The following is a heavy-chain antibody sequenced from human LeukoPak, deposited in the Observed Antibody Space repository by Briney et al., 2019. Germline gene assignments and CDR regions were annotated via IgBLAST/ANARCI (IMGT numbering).Heavy chain of an antibody. CDR2: IVVGSGNT. D-gene: IGHD3-22*01. Sequence: ASVKVSCKASGFTFTSSAMQWVRQARGQRLEWIGWIVVGSGNTNYAQKFQGRVTMTRDMSTSTVYMELSSLRSEDTAVYYCARERSSGYTDAFDIWGQGTMVTVSS. V-gene: IGHV1-58*02. CDR1: GFTFTSSA. CDR3: ARERSSGYTDAFDI. J-gene: IGHJ3*02.